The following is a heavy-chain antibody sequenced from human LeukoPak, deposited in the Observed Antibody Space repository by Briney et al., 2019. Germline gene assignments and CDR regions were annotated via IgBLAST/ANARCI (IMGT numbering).Heavy chain of an antibody. V-gene: IGHV3-23*01. CDR1: GFAFSSYG. Sequence: QTGGSLRLSCAASGFAFSSYGMSWVRQAPGKGLEWVSSISGSGGSTYYADSVKGRFTISRDNSKNTLYLQMNSLRAEDTAIYYCAKARDSGGYYYYYMDVWGKGSTVTISS. J-gene: IGHJ6*03. D-gene: IGHD2-15*01. CDR3: AKARDSGGYYYYYMDV. CDR2: ISGSGGST.